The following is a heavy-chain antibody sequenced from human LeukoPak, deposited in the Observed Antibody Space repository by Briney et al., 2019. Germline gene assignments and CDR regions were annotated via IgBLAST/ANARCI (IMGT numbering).Heavy chain of an antibody. V-gene: IGHV4-61*02. CDR1: GGSISSGSYY. CDR3: AREVELLWFGGLFRSYYFDY. D-gene: IGHD3-10*01. CDR2: IYTSGST. Sequence: SETLSLTCTVSGGSISSGSYYWSWIRQPAGKGLEWIGRIYTSGSTNYNPSLKSRVTISVDTSKNQFSLKLSSVTAADTAVYYCAREVELLWFGGLFRSYYFDYWGQGTLVTVSS. J-gene: IGHJ4*02.